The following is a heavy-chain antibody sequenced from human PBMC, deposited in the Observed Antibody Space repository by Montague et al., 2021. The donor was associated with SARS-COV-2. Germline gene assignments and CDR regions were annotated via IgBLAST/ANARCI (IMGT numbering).Heavy chain of an antibody. D-gene: IGHD2-21*02. V-gene: IGHV6-1*01. CDR2: TYYRSKWYN. J-gene: IGHJ2*01. CDR1: GDSVSSNIAT. CDR3: ARAYCGGDCYSYWYFDL. Sequence: CAISGDSVSSNIATWNWSRQSPSRGLEWLGRTYYRSKWYNDYAVSVKSRVIINPYTSNNRISLQLNSVTPEDTAVYYCARAYCGGDCYSYWYFDLWGRGTLVTVSS.